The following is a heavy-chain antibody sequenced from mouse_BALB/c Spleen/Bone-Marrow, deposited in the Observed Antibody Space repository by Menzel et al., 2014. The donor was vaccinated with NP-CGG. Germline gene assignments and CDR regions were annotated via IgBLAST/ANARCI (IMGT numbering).Heavy chain of an antibody. D-gene: IGHD1-1*01. CDR3: ASYVYGYYFDY. V-gene: IGHV14-3*02. J-gene: IGHJ2*01. Sequence: EVKLVESGAELVKLGASVKLSCTASGFNIKDTYMHWVKQRPEQGLEWIGRIDPANVNTKYDPKFQGKATITADTSSNTAYLQLSSLTSEDTAVYYCASYVYGYYFDYWGQGTTLTVSS. CDR1: GFNIKDTY. CDR2: IDPANVNT.